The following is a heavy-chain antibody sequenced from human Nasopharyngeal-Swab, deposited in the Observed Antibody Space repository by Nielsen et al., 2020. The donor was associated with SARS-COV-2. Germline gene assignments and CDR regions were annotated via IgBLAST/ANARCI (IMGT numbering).Heavy chain of an antibody. Sequence: GESLKISCAASGFTFSSYAMSWVRQAPGKGLEWVSAIGGVGSPTFYADSVKGRFTISRDNSKNMLFLQMNSLTADDTAVYYCAKHSPHSPPGDRVFDYWGQGTLVTVSS. CDR3: AKHSPHSPPGDRVFDY. V-gene: IGHV3-23*01. CDR2: IGGVGSPT. CDR1: GFTFSSYA. J-gene: IGHJ4*02. D-gene: IGHD7-27*01.